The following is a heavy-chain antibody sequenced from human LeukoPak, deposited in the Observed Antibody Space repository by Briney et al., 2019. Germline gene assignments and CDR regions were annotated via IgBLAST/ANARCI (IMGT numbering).Heavy chain of an antibody. V-gene: IGHV4-30-4*08. J-gene: IGHJ3*02. CDR3: ARDCCGGFGAFDI. Sequence: SETLSLTCTVSGGSISNNDYYWSWIRQPPGKGLEWIGYIYYSGSTYYNPSLKSRVTISVDTSKNQFSLKVSSVTAADTVVYYCARDCCGGFGAFDIWGQGTMVTVS. CDR1: GGSISNNDYY. D-gene: IGHD3-16*01. CDR2: IYYSGST.